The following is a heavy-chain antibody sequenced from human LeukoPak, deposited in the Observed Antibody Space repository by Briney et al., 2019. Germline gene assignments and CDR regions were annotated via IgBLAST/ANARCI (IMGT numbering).Heavy chain of an antibody. D-gene: IGHD6-19*01. V-gene: IGHV3-30*18. Sequence: GRSLRLSCAASGFTFSSYGMHWVRQAPGKGLEWVAVISYDGSNKYYADSVKGRFTISRDNSKNTLYLQMNSLRAEDTALYYCAKDWAVATYLYYYMDVWGQGTTVTVS. CDR2: ISYDGSNK. CDR3: AKDWAVATYLYYYMDV. J-gene: IGHJ6*03. CDR1: GFTFSSYG.